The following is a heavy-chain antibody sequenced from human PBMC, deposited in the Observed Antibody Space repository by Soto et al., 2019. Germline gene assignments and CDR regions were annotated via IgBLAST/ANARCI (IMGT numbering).Heavy chain of an antibody. D-gene: IGHD2-2*01. CDR3: VKEMYCSSSSCYVLDY. CDR1: GFPFNDYG. Sequence: GGSLRLSCSASGFPFNDYGMHWVRQAPGKGLEFVSSISSLGVTTYYADSVKGRFTISRDNSENTLNLQMSGLRADDTAIYYCVKEMYCSSSSCYVLDYWGQGT. CDR2: ISSLGVTT. J-gene: IGHJ4*02. V-gene: IGHV3-64D*08.